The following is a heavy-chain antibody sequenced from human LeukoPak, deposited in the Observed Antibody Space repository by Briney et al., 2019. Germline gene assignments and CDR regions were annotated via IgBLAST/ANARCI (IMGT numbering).Heavy chain of an antibody. CDR1: GLAFSDYW. Sequence: GGSLRLSCAASGLAFSDYWMSWVRQAPGKGLEWVANIKPDGGHQNYVDSVKGRFTISRDNSKNTLYLQMNSLRAEDTAVYYCAKGSGYYGSGSYCAYWGQGTLVTVSS. V-gene: IGHV3-7*03. J-gene: IGHJ4*02. CDR3: AKGSGYYGSGSYCAY. CDR2: IKPDGGHQ. D-gene: IGHD3-10*01.